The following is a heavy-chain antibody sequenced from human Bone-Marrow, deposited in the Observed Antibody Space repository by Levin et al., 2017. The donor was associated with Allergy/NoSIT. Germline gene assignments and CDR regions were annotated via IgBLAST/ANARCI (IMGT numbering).Heavy chain of an antibody. Sequence: RGESLKISCADSGFIVSGNHMAWIRRAPGKGLEWVSNIYTFGDTFYADSVKGRFTISRDSSTNMLFLQMNSLRAEDTAVYYCTTMKDYSTSRAYFEFWGQGTLVTVAS. CDR2: IYTFGDT. J-gene: IGHJ4*02. V-gene: IGHV3-66*01. CDR3: TTMKDYSTSRAYFEF. CDR1: GFIVSGNH. D-gene: IGHD2-2*01.